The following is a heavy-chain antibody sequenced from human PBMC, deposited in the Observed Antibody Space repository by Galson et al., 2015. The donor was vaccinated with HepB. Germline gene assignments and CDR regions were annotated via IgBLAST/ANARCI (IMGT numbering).Heavy chain of an antibody. D-gene: IGHD3-3*01. J-gene: IGHJ3*02. V-gene: IGHV4-4*09. Sequence: ETLSLTCTVSGGSITSFYWNWLRQPPGKGLEWIGFISSSGSTTYNPYLKSRVIIALDTSRSPISLKLTSVTAADTAVYHRVGFDFWRGSPASFDMWGQGTMVTVSS. CDR1: GGSITSFY. CDR3: VGFDFWRGSPASFDM. CDR2: ISSSGST.